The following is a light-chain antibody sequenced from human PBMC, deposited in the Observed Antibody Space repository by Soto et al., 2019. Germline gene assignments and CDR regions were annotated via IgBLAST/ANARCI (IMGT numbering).Light chain of an antibody. J-gene: IGKJ1*01. Sequence: EIVMTQSPATLSVSPGERATLSCRASQSVSSNLAWYQQKPGQAPRLLIYRASTRATGIPARFSGSGSGTDFTLTITSLQSEDFAVYYCQRYHNWPPWTFGQGTKVEIK. V-gene: IGKV3-15*01. CDR2: RAS. CDR3: QRYHNWPPWT. CDR1: QSVSSN.